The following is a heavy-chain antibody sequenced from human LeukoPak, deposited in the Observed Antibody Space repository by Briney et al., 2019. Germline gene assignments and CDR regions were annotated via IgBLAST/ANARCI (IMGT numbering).Heavy chain of an antibody. CDR2: IYYSGST. CDR1: GDSISSRSHY. V-gene: IGHV4-61*05. CDR3: ARLFSDTTTSYDVFAI. Sequence: SSETLSLTCTVSGDSISSRSHYWGWFRQPPGKGLEWIGYIYYSGSTNYNPSLKSRVTISVDTSKNQLSLKLSSVTASDTAMYYCARLFSDTTTSYDVFAIWGQGTMVTVSS. D-gene: IGHD2-2*01. J-gene: IGHJ3*02.